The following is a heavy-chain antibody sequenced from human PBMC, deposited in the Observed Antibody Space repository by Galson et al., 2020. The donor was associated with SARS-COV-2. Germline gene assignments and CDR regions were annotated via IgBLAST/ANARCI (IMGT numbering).Heavy chain of an antibody. D-gene: IGHD3-9*01. CDR1: GGSISSGGYY. J-gene: IGHJ6*02. CDR3: ARAQPVRYFDWLLSDYGMDV. V-gene: IGHV4-31*03. Sequence: ASETLSLTCTVSGGSISSGGYYWSWIRPHPGKGLEWIGYISYSGSTYYNPSLKSRVTISVDTSKNQFSLKLSSVAAADTAVYYCARAQPVRYFDWLLSDYGMDVWGQGTTVTVSS. CDR2: ISYSGST.